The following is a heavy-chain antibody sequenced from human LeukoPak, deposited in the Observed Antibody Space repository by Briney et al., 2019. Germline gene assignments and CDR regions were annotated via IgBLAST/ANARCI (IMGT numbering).Heavy chain of an antibody. J-gene: IGHJ4*02. CDR2: IWYDGSNK. CDR3: ASYYYDSSGYYYPDY. Sequence: GSLRLSCAASGFTFSSYGMHWVRQAPGKGLEWVAVIWYDGSNKYYADAVKGRCTISRDNSQNTLYLQMNSLRAEDTAVYYCASYYYDSSGYYYPDYWGQGTLVTVSS. CDR1: GFTFSSYG. V-gene: IGHV3-33*01. D-gene: IGHD3-22*01.